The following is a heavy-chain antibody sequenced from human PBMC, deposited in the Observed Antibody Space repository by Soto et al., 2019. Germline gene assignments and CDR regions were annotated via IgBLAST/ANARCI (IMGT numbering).Heavy chain of an antibody. CDR1: EFTFSSYG. Sequence: PGGSLRLSCAASEFTFSSYGMHWVRQAPGKGLEWVAVISYDGSNKYYADSVKGRFTISRDNSKNTLYLQMNSLRAEDTAVYYCAKLFVGATHNFDYWGQGTLVTGSS. V-gene: IGHV3-30*18. D-gene: IGHD1-26*01. J-gene: IGHJ4*02. CDR2: ISYDGSNK. CDR3: AKLFVGATHNFDY.